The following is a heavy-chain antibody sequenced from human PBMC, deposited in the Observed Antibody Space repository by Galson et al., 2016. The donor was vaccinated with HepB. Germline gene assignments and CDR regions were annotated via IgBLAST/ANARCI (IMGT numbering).Heavy chain of an antibody. V-gene: IGHV4-61*02. CDR3: VKEAYTYGALHDYFEY. CDR1: GGSISSGNYY. Sequence: TMSLTCTVSGGSISSGNYYWSWIRQPAGKRLEWIGRVHTTGNTDYNSSLKSRLAISLDTSKNQFPLKVTSVTASDTAVYYCVKEAYTYGALHDYFEYWGQGTLVTVSS. J-gene: IGHJ4*02. CDR2: VHTTGNT. D-gene: IGHD4/OR15-4a*01.